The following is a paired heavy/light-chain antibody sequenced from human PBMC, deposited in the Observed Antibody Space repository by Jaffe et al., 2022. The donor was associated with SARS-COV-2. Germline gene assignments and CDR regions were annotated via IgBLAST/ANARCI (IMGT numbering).Heavy chain of an antibody. CDR3: AKDEWELLSVFDY. CDR2: ISNDGSNK. Sequence: QVQLVESGGGVVQPGRSLRLSCAASGFTFNIYGMLWVRQAPGKGLEWVAVISNDGSNKYYADSVKGRFTVSRDNSENTLYLQMNSLRAEDTAVYYCAKDEWELLSVFDYWGQGTLVTVSS. V-gene: IGHV3-30*18. CDR1: GFTFNIYG. J-gene: IGHJ4*02. D-gene: IGHD1-26*01.
Light chain of an antibody. CDR2: LNSDGSH. V-gene: IGLV4-69*01. J-gene: IGLJ2*01. Sequence: QLVLTQSPSASASLGASVKLTCTLSSGHSSYAIAWHQQQPEKGPRYLMKLNSDGSHSKGDGIPDRFSGSSSGAERYLTISSLQSEDEADYYCQTWGTGIRVVFGGGTKLTVL. CDR1: SGHSSYA. CDR3: QTWGTGIRVV.